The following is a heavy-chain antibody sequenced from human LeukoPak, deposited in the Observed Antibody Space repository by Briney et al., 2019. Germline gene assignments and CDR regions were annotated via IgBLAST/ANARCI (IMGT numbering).Heavy chain of an antibody. CDR2: IKQVGSEK. V-gene: IGHV3-7*01. D-gene: IGHD3-3*01. CDR3: ARGGYDFWSGYPFDY. J-gene: IGHJ4*02. CDR1: GFTFSSYW. Sequence: PGGSLRLPCAASGFTFSSYWMSWVRQAQGKGLEWVANIKQVGSEKYYVDSVKGRFTISRDNAKNSLYLQMNSLRAEDTAVYYCARGGYDFWSGYPFDYWGQGTLVTVSS.